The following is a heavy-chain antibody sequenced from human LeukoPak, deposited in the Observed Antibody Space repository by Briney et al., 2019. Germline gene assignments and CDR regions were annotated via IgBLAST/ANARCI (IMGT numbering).Heavy chain of an antibody. CDR3: ARDQDYYGSGRGTL. D-gene: IGHD3-10*01. Sequence: GGSLRLSCAASGFTFSDYYMSWIRQAPGKGLEWVSYISSSSSYTNYADSVKGRFTISRDNAKNSLYLQMNSLRAEDTAVYYCARDQDYYGSGRGTLWGQGTLVTVSS. CDR1: GFTFSDYY. V-gene: IGHV3-11*06. J-gene: IGHJ4*02. CDR2: ISSSSSYT.